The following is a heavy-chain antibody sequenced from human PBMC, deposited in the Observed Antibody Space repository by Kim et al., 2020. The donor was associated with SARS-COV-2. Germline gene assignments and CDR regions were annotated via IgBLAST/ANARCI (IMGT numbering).Heavy chain of an antibody. D-gene: IGHD6-13*01. J-gene: IGHJ4*02. V-gene: IGHV4-39*01. Sequence: KRRVTISVDTSKNQFSLKLSSVTAADTAVYYCARQPYSSSWYEPYYFDYWGQRTLVTVSS. CDR3: ARQPYSSSWYEPYYFDY.